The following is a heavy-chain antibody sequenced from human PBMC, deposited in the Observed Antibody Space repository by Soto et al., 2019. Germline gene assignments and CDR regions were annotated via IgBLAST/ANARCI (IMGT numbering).Heavy chain of an antibody. CDR2: INPNSGGT. CDR1: GYTFTGYY. CDR3: ARDSYSRHFDWLLTDYYGMDV. D-gene: IGHD3-9*01. J-gene: IGHJ6*02. Sequence: ASVKVSCKASGYTFTGYYMHWVRQAPGQGLEWMGWINPNSGGTNYAQKFQGWVTMTRDTSISTAYMELSRLRSDDTAVYYCARDSYSRHFDWLLTDYYGMDVWGQGTTVTVSS. V-gene: IGHV1-2*04.